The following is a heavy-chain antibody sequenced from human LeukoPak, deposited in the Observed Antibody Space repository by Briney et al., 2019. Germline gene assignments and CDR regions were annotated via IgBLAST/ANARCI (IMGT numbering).Heavy chain of an antibody. CDR3: AKGYCTNGVCSNFDY. CDR1: GFTFDDYA. Sequence: GRSLRLSCAASGFTFDDYAMLWVRQAPGKGLEWVSGISWNSGSIGYADSVKGRFTISRDNAKNSLYLQMNSLRAEDTALYYCAKGYCTNGVCSNFDYWGQGTLVTVSS. V-gene: IGHV3-9*01. J-gene: IGHJ4*02. D-gene: IGHD2-8*01. CDR2: ISWNSGSI.